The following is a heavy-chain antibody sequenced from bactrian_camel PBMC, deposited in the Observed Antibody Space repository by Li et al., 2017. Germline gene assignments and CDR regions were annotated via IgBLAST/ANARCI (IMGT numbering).Heavy chain of an antibody. CDR1: GFTTSSYY. Sequence: DVQLVESGGGLVQPGGSLRLSCAASGFTTSSYYINWVRQAPGKGLEWVSSISRGGDSTAYADSVKGRFTISRDNAKDTAYLQSNSLKTEDMAMYYCAKIGLGYWGQGTQVTVS. V-gene: IGHV3S40*01. CDR2: ISRGGDST. CDR3: AKIGLGY. J-gene: IGHJ6*01.